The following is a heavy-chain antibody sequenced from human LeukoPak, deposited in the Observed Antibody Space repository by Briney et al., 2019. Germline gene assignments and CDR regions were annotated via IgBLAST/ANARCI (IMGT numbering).Heavy chain of an antibody. V-gene: IGHV4-59*11. Sequence: SETLSLTCTVSGGSISSHYRSWIRQPPGKGLEWIGYIYYSGSTNYNPSLKSRVTISVDTSKNQFSLKLSSVTAADTAVYYCASSNGEYSSSRYFDCWGQGTLVTVSS. CDR1: GGSISSHY. D-gene: IGHD6-6*01. CDR2: IYYSGST. J-gene: IGHJ4*02. CDR3: ASSNGEYSSSRYFDC.